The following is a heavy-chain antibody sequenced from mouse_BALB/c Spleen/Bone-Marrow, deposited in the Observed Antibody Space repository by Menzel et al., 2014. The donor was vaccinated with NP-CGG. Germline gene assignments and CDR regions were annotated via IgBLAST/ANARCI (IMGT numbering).Heavy chain of an antibody. CDR1: GYTFTSYY. J-gene: IGHJ3*01. V-gene: IGHV1S81*02. D-gene: IGHD2-2*01. CDR3: TTSRGYNWFAY. Sequence: LVESGAELVKPGASVKLSCKASGYTFTSYYMYWVKQRPGQGLEWIGEINPSNGGADFNEKLKIKATLTVDKSSSTAYMQLSSLTSEGSAVYYCTTSRGYNWFAYWGQGTLVTVSA. CDR2: INPSNGGA.